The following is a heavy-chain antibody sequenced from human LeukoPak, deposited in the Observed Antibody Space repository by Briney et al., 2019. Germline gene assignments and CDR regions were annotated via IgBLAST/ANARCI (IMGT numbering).Heavy chain of an antibody. CDR1: GFTFSSYW. Sequence: PGGSLRLSCAASGFTFSSYWMSWVRQAPGKGLEWVANIKQDGSEKYYMDSVKGRFTISRDNAKNSLYLQMNSLRAEDTAVYYCARDPNYYDSSGYPLGYYYMDVWGKGTTVTVSS. CDR2: IKQDGSEK. CDR3: ARDPNYYDSSGYPLGYYYMDV. J-gene: IGHJ6*03. D-gene: IGHD3-22*01. V-gene: IGHV3-7*01.